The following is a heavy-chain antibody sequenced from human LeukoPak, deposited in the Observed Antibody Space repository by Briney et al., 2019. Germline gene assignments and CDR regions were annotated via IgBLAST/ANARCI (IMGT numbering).Heavy chain of an antibody. Sequence: SETLSLTCAVYGVSFSGYYWSWLRQPPGKGLEWLGEINNSGSTNYNPSIKSRVTTSVNTSKNQISLKLSSVTTADTAVYYCARGLQSSGWFRRDYIDYWGQGTLVTVSS. J-gene: IGHJ4*02. CDR2: INNSGST. D-gene: IGHD6-19*01. CDR1: GVSFSGYY. V-gene: IGHV4-34*01. CDR3: ARGLQSSGWFRRDYIDY.